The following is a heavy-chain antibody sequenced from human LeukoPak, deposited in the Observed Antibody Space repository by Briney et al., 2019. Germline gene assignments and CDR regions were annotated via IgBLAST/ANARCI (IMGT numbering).Heavy chain of an antibody. CDR2: ISGSADST. V-gene: IGHV3-23*01. CDR1: GFSFSTYA. CDR3: AKAHGYISTWHVHC. D-gene: IGHD6-13*01. Sequence: GGSLRLSCAASGFSFSTYAMSWVRQAPGKGLEWVSGISGSADSTHYADSVKGRFTISRDNSKNTLYVQMNSLRAEDTAVYFCAKAHGYISTWHVHCWGQGGMVSVSS. J-gene: IGHJ4*02.